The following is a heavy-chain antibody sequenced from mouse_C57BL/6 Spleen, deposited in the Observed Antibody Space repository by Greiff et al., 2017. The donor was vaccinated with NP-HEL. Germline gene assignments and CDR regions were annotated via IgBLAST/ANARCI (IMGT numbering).Heavy chain of an antibody. D-gene: IGHD1-1*01. J-gene: IGHJ4*01. CDR3: ARNHGSRDYAMDY. CDR2: IWSGGST. Sequence: VQLVESGPGLVQPSQSLSITCTVSGFSLTSYGVHWVRQSPGKGLEWLGVIWSGGSTDSNAAFISRLSISKDNSKSQVFFKMNSLQADDTAIYYCARNHGSRDYAMDYWGQGTSVTVSS. V-gene: IGHV2-2*01. CDR1: GFSLTSYG.